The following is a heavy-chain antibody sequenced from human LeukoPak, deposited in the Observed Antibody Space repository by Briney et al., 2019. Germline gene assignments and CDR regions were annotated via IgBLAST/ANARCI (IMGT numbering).Heavy chain of an antibody. CDR1: GYTLTGYY. V-gene: IGHV1-2*02. J-gene: IGHJ4*02. CDR2: INPNSGDT. Sequence: ASVKVSCKASGYTLTGYYMHWVRQAPGQGLEWMGCINPNSGDTKYAQKFQGRVTLTRDTSMNTAYMDLSRLRSDDTAVFYCARGDSSPYYYFDYWGQGTLVTVSS. D-gene: IGHD3-22*01. CDR3: ARGDSSPYYYFDY.